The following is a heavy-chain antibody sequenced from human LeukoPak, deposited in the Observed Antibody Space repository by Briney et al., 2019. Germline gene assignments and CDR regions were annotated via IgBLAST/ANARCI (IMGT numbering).Heavy chain of an antibody. Sequence: WGSLRLSGAASGFTFSIYAMHWVRQAPGKGLEWVAVISNDGSDKYYADSVKGRFTISRDNAKNSLYLQMNSLRAEDMALYYYEKGIRGYSSAFDYWGQGTLVTVSS. CDR1: GFTFSIYA. CDR2: ISNDGSDK. D-gene: IGHD5-18*01. J-gene: IGHJ4*02. V-gene: IGHV3-30*04. CDR3: EKGIRGYSSAFDY.